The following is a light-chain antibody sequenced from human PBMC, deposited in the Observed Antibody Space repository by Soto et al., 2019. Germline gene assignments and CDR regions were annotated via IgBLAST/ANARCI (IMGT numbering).Light chain of an antibody. J-gene: IGKJ4*01. V-gene: IGKV3-15*01. CDR1: QSVHSN. Sequence: EIVMTQSPATLSVSPGERATLSCRASQSVHSNLAWYQQTPGQAPRLLIYVASTRATGIPARFSGSGSGTEFTLTISSLQSEDFAVYYCQQYQSWPLTVGGGTKVEIK. CDR2: VAS. CDR3: QQYQSWPLT.